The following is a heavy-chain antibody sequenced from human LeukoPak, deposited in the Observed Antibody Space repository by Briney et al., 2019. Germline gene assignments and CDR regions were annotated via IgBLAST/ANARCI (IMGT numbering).Heavy chain of an antibody. D-gene: IGHD6-19*01. Sequence: GGSLRLSCAASVFTFSSYAMSGVRQAPWKGLDGVSAITGRGSSTYYAGSVNGRFTISIDNSQHKVYLQMKSLRAEDTAVYYCAKEKGYSSGWEHFDYWGQGTLVTVSS. CDR1: VFTFSSYA. CDR2: ITGRGSST. V-gene: IGHV3-23*01. J-gene: IGHJ4*02. CDR3: AKEKGYSSGWEHFDY.